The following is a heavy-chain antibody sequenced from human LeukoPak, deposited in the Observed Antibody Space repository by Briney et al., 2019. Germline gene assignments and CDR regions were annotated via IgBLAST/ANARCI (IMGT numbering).Heavy chain of an antibody. D-gene: IGHD3-10*01. CDR1: GGSISSYY. CDR3: ARNGRGFGDGNWFDP. Sequence: SETLSLTCTDSGGSISSYYWSWIRQPPGKGLEWIGYIYYSGSTNYNPSLKSRVSISVDTSKNQLSLKLSSVTAADTAVYYCARNGRGFGDGNWFDPWGQGTLVTVSS. V-gene: IGHV4-59*01. J-gene: IGHJ5*02. CDR2: IYYSGST.